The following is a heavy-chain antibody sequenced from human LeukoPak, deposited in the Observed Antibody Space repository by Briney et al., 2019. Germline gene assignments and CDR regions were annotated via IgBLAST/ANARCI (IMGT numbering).Heavy chain of an antibody. Sequence: SETLSLTCTVSGGSISSYYWSWIRQPPGKGLEWIGEINHSGSTNYNPSLKSRVTISVDTSKNQFSLKLSSVTAADTAVYYCARGLGTTVTTYSYFDYWGQGTLVTVSS. V-gene: IGHV4-34*01. CDR2: INHSGST. J-gene: IGHJ4*02. D-gene: IGHD4-17*01. CDR1: GGSISSYY. CDR3: ARGLGTTVTTYSYFDY.